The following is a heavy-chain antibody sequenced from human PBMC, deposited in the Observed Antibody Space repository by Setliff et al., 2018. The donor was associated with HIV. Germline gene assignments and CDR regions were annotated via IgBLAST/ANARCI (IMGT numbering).Heavy chain of an antibody. Sequence: SETLSLTCTVSGGSIIDSRYFWGWIRQPPGKGLEWIGSVYYSGITYYSSSLKSRVTVSVDTSRIQFSLKLMSVTAADTAVYKCVRHVWSDDFLVPGWFDSWSQGTPVTVSS. J-gene: IGHJ5*01. CDR2: VYYSGIT. CDR1: GGSIIDSRYF. V-gene: IGHV4-39*01. CDR3: VRHVWSDDFLVPGWFDS. D-gene: IGHD3-3*01.